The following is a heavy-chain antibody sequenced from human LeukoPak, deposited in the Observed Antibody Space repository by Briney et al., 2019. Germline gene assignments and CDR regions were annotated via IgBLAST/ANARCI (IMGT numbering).Heavy chain of an antibody. CDR1: GGSFSGYY. CDR3: ARAAKSIAARRDFDY. J-gene: IGHJ4*02. CDR2: INHSGST. V-gene: IGHV4-34*01. Sequence: KPSATLSLTCAVYGGSFSGYYWSWIRQPPGKGLEWIGEINHSGSTNYNPSPKSRVTISVDTSKNQFSLKLSYVAAADTAVYYCARAAKSIAARRDFDYWGQGTLVAVSS. D-gene: IGHD6-6*01.